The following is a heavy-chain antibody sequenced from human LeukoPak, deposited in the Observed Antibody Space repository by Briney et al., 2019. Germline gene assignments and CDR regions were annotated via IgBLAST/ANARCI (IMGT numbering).Heavy chain of an antibody. J-gene: IGHJ4*02. D-gene: IGHD3-16*02. Sequence: GGSLRLSCAASGFTVSSNYMSWVSQAPGKGLEWVSVIYSGGSTYYADSVKGRFTISRDNSKNTLYLQMNSLRAEETAVYYCARFSKLSQGFDYWGQGTLVTVSS. CDR3: ARFSKLSQGFDY. CDR1: GFTVSSNY. V-gene: IGHV3-53*01. CDR2: IYSGGST.